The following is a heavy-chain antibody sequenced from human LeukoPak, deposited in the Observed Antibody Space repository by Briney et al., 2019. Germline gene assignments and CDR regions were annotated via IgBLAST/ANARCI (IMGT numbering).Heavy chain of an antibody. Sequence: PGGSLRLSCAASGFTFSSYSMNWVRQAPGKGLEWVSYISSSSSTIYYADSVKGRFTISRDNAKNSLYLQMNSLRAEDTAVYYCAREDREYYDSSGYYTDWGQGTLVTVSS. CDR1: GFTFSSYS. V-gene: IGHV3-48*04. D-gene: IGHD3-22*01. J-gene: IGHJ4*02. CDR3: AREDREYYDSSGYYTD. CDR2: ISSSSSTI.